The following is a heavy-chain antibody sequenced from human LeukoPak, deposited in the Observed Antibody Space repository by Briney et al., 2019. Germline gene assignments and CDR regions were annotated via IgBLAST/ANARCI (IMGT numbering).Heavy chain of an antibody. CDR1: GFTFSSYS. Sequence: GGSLRLSCAASGFTFSSYSMTWVRQAPGKGLEWVSYISSSSSTIYYADSVEGRFTISRDNAKNSLYLQMNSLRAEDTAVCYCARGEDIVVVPAANYFDYWGQGTLVTVSS. CDR2: ISSSSSTI. D-gene: IGHD2-2*01. J-gene: IGHJ4*02. CDR3: ARGEDIVVVPAANYFDY. V-gene: IGHV3-48*01.